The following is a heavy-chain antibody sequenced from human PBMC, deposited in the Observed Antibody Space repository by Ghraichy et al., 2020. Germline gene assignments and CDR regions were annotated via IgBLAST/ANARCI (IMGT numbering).Heavy chain of an antibody. Sequence: GGSLRLSCAASGFNFNNYAMHWVRQAPGKGLEWVALILYDGNNKYDADPVKGRFTISRDNSTNTLYLQMNSLRVEDTAIYYCARGLGRNSWSFGYWGQGILVTVSS. J-gene: IGHJ4*02. V-gene: IGHV3-30*04. CDR2: ILYDGNNK. CDR1: GFNFNNYA. CDR3: ARGLGRNSWSFGY. D-gene: IGHD2-15*01.